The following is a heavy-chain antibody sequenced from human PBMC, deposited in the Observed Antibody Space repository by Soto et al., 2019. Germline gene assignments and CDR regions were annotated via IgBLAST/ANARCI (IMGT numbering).Heavy chain of an antibody. CDR3: VRDYFDSSGHIRVDY. CDR2: IYDSGST. Sequence: SETLSLTCTVSGGSISSGGYYWSWIRQPPGKGLEWIGYIYDSGSTYYNPSLKSRVSISVDTSKNQFSLKLSSVTATDTAVYYCVRDYFDSSGHIRVDYWGQGALVTVSS. D-gene: IGHD3-22*01. V-gene: IGHV4-30-4*01. CDR1: GGSISSGGYY. J-gene: IGHJ4*02.